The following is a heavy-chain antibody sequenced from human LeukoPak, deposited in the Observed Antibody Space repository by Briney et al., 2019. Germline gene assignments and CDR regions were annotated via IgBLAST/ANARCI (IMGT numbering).Heavy chain of an antibody. CDR3: ARDGYGDYLAALKVDY. J-gene: IGHJ4*02. Sequence: ASVKVSCKASGYTFTSYAMNRVRQAPGQGLEWMGWINTNTGNPTYAQGFTGRFVFSLDTSVSTAYLQISSLKAEDTAVYYCARDGYGDYLAALKVDYWGQGTLVTVSS. CDR1: GYTFTSYA. V-gene: IGHV7-4-1*02. D-gene: IGHD4-17*01. CDR2: INTNTGNP.